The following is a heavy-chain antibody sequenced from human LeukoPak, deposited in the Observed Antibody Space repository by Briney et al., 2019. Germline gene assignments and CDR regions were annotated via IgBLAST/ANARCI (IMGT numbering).Heavy chain of an antibody. CDR1: GGSFSGYY. D-gene: IGHD3-10*01. CDR2: INHSGST. CDR3: ARGGAFNYYGSGSYRNNWFDP. Sequence: SETLSLTCAVYGGSFSGYYWSWIRQPPGGGREWIGEINHSGSTNYNPSLKSRVTISVDPSKNQFSLKLSSVPDADTAVYYCARGGAFNYYGSGSYRNNWFDPWGQGTMVTVSS. J-gene: IGHJ5*02. V-gene: IGHV4-34*01.